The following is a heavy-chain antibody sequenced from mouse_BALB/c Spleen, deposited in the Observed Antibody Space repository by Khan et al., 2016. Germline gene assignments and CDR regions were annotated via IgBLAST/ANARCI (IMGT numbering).Heavy chain of an antibody. D-gene: IGHD1-2*01. CDR1: GYTFTECT. V-gene: IGHV1-62-2*01. CDR2: FYPESGSI. CDR3: VRHEFTTAPFAY. J-gene: IGHJ3*01. Sequence: QVQLQQSGAELVNPGASVKLSCKASGYTFTECTIHWVKQRSGQGLEWIGWFYPESGSIKYNEKFKDKATLTADKSSSTVYMKLSRLTSEDSAVYLCVRHEFTTAPFAYWGQGTLVTVSA.